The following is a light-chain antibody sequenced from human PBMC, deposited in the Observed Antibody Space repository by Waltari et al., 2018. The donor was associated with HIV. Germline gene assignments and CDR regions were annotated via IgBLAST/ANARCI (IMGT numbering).Light chain of an antibody. CDR2: EDS. CDR1: ALPRKY. CDR3: YSTDSSDNDRVL. J-gene: IGLJ2*01. V-gene: IGLV3-10*01. Sequence: SYELTQPPSVSVSPGQTARITCSGDALPRKYAFWYQQKSGQAPVLGIYEDSKRPSGIPGRFSGSSSATMATLTISGAQVDDEGDYYCYSTDSSDNDRVLFGGGTNLTVL.